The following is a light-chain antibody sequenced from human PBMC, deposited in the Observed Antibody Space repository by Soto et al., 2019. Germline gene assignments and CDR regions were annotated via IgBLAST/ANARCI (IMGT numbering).Light chain of an antibody. J-gene: IGLJ3*02. Sequence: QSVLTQTPSVSAAPGQKVIISCSGSSSNIGSNYVSWYQQLPGTAPKLLIYDKNERPSGIPDRFSASKSGTSATLGITGLQTGDEADYYCGAWDHSLNVGVFGGGTQLTVL. V-gene: IGLV1-51*01. CDR3: GAWDHSLNVGV. CDR2: DKN. CDR1: SSNIGSNY.